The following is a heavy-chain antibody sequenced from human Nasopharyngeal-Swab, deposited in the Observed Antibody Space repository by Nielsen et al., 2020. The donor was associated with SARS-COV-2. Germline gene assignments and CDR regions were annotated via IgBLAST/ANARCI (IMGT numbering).Heavy chain of an antibody. J-gene: IGHJ5*02. CDR2: INHSGST. V-gene: IGHV4-34*01. CDR3: ARDLIDGIAEFDP. Sequence: IRQPPGKGLEWIGEINHSGSTNYNPSLKSRVTISVDTSKNQFSLKLSSVTAADTAVYYCARDLIDGIAEFDPWGQGTLVTVSS. D-gene: IGHD6-13*01.